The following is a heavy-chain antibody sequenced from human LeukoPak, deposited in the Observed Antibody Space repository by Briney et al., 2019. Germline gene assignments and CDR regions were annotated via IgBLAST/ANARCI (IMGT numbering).Heavy chain of an antibody. D-gene: IGHD1-26*01. CDR1: GFTFDDYT. V-gene: IGHV3-23*01. CDR3: ATSKYSGSY. Sequence: GGSLRLSCAASGFTFDDYTMHWVRQAPGKGLEWVSAISGSGGRIYYGASVKGRFTISRDNSKNTLNLQMNSLRAEDTAVYYCATSKYSGSYWGQGTLVTVSS. CDR2: ISGSGGRI. J-gene: IGHJ4*02.